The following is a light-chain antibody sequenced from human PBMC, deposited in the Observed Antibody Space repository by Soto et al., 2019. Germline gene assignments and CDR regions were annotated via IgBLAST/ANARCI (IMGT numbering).Light chain of an antibody. CDR2: DVN. Sequence: QSALTPPASVSGSPGQSITISCTGTSSDIGAYIFVSWYQQHPGKAPKLMLYDVNIRPSGVSNRFSGSKSGNTASLTISGLQAEDEADYYCTSWTTSTTMIFGGGTKLTVL. J-gene: IGLJ2*01. CDR1: SSDIGAYIF. V-gene: IGLV2-14*03. CDR3: TSWTTSTTMI.